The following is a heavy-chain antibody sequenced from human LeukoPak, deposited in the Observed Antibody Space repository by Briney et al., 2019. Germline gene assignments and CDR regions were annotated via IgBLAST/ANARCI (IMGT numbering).Heavy chain of an antibody. CDR3: ARKGSSFDY. D-gene: IGHD6-6*01. CDR2: INPNSGGT. J-gene: IGHJ4*02. V-gene: IGHV1-2*02. Sequence: ASVKVSCKASGYTFTGYYMHWVRQAPGQGLEWMGWINPNSGGTYYAQRFQGRVTMTRDTSITTAYMELSRLRSDDSAVYYCARKGSSFDYWGQGTLVTVPS. CDR1: GYTFTGYY.